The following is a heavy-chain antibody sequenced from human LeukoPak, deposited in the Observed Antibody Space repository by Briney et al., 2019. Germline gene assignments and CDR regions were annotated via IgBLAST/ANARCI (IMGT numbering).Heavy chain of an antibody. D-gene: IGHD2-2*01. CDR2: ISYDGSNI. CDR3: ARERVRSVVVPAAPQDY. J-gene: IGHJ4*02. V-gene: IGHV3-30*04. Sequence: PGGSLRLSCAASGFTFSSYAMHWVRQAPGQGLEWVAVISYDGSNIYYADSVKGRFTISRDNSKNTLYLQMNSLRAADTAVYYCARERVRSVVVPAAPQDYWGQGTLVTVSS. CDR1: GFTFSSYA.